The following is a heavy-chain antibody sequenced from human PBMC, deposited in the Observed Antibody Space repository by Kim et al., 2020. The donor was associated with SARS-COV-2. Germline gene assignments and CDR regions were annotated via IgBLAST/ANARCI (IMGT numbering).Heavy chain of an antibody. J-gene: IGHJ6*01. D-gene: IGHD3-10*01. CDR2: ISGSSSTI. Sequence: GGSLRLSCTASGFTFSDCYMSWFRLPPGGGLQWLSYISGSSSTIYYADPVKGRFTVSRDNAKKSLYLQVNSLRADDTGVYFCARTAASVPRYFYYGMDV. V-gene: IGHV3-11*01. CDR3: ARTAASVPRYFYYGMDV. CDR1: GFTFSDCY.